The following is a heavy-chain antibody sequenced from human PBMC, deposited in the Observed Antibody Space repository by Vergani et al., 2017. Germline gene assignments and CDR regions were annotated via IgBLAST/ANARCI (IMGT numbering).Heavy chain of an antibody. CDR3: ARMYYDFWGGYYANSAFDI. Sequence: QLQLQESGPGLVKPSQTLSLTCTVSGGSISSGGYYWSWTRQHPGKGLEWIGYIYYSGSTYYNPSLKSRVTISVDTSKNQFSLKLSSVTAADTAVYYCARMYYDFWGGYYANSAFDIWGQGTMVTVSS. D-gene: IGHD3-3*01. J-gene: IGHJ3*02. V-gene: IGHV4-31*03. CDR2: IYYSGST. CDR1: GGSISSGGYY.